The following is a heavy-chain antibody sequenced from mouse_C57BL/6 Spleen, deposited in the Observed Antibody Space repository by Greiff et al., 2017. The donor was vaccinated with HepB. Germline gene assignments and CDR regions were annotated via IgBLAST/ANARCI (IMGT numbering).Heavy chain of an antibody. J-gene: IGHJ4*01. V-gene: IGHV1-9*01. Sequence: VKLQESGAELMKPGASVKLSCKATGYTFTGYWIEWVKQRPGHGLEWIGEILPGSGSTNYNEKFKGKATFTADTSSTTAYMQLSNLTTEDSAIYYCARQETAQATDDAMDYWGQGTSVTVSA. D-gene: IGHD3-2*02. CDR1: GYTFTGYW. CDR3: ARQETAQATDDAMDY. CDR2: ILPGSGST.